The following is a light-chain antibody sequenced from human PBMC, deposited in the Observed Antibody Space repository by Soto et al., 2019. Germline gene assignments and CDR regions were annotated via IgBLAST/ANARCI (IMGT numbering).Light chain of an antibody. J-gene: IGLJ2*01. CDR1: SSDVGGYKF. Sequence: QSVLTQPASVSGYPGQSITISCTGTSSDVGGYKFVSWYQHHPGKAPKLVMYGVNDRPSGVSNRFSGGKSSNTASLTTSGLQVEDEADYSCSSYTSCSTLVFGGGSKVTVL. CDR2: GVN. V-gene: IGLV2-14*01. CDR3: SSYTSCSTLV.